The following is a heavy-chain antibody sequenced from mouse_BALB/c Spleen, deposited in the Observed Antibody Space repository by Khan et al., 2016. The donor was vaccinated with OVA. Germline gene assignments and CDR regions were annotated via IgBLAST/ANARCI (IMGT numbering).Heavy chain of an antibody. J-gene: IGHJ3*01. CDR1: GDSITSGY. CDR2: IIYTGYT. D-gene: IGHD2-14*01. Sequence: EVQLQESGPSLVKPSQTLSLTCSVTGDSITSGYWNWIRKFPGNKLEYMGYIIYTGYTYYNPSLKSRISINRNTSKNQHYLQLNSVIDDDTATYYCARSTYRYAFVYWGQGTLVTVSA. V-gene: IGHV3-8*02. CDR3: ARSTYRYAFVY.